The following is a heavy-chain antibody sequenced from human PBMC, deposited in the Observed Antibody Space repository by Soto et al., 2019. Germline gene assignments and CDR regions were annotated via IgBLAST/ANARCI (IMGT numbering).Heavy chain of an antibody. CDR2: INPSGGST. Sequence: ASVKVSCKASGYTFTSYYMHWVRQAPGQGLEWMGIINPSGGSTSYAQKFQGRVTMTRDTSTSTVYMELSSLRSEDTAVYYCASTTYYDFWSGGEAFDIWGQGTMVTVSS. CDR3: ASTTYYDFWSGGEAFDI. J-gene: IGHJ3*02. CDR1: GYTFTSYY. V-gene: IGHV1-46*01. D-gene: IGHD3-3*01.